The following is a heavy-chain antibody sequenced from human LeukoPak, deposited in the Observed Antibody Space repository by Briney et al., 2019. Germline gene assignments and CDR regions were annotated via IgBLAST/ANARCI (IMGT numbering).Heavy chain of an antibody. V-gene: IGHV4-39*07. CDR1: GGSISSSSYY. CDR2: IYYSGST. J-gene: IGHJ4*02. CDR3: ARGNRPYYDYVWGSYRPYFDY. D-gene: IGHD3-16*02. Sequence: SETLSLTCTVSGGSISSSSYYWGWIRQPPGKGLEWIGSIYYSGSTYYNPSLKSRVTISIDTSKNQFSLKLSSVTAADTAVYYCARGNRPYYDYVWGSYRPYFDYWGQRTLVTVSS.